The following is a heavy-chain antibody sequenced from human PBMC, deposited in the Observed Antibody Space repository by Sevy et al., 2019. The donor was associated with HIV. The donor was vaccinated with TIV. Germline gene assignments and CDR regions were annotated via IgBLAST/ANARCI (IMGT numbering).Heavy chain of an antibody. V-gene: IGHV3-15*01. CDR1: GFTFSNAW. J-gene: IGHJ3*02. CDR2: IKSKTDGGTT. D-gene: IGHD3-10*01. CDR3: TTTDDVLLWFGEFNHDAFDI. Sequence: GGSLRLSCAASGFTFSNAWMSWVRQAPGKGLEWVGRIKSKTDGGTTDYAAPVKGRFTISRDDSKNTLYLQMNSLKTEDTAVYYCTTTDDVLLWFGEFNHDAFDIWGQWTMVTVSS.